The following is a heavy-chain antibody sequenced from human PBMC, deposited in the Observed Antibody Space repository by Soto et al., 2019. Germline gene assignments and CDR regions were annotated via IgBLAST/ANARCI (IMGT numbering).Heavy chain of an antibody. J-gene: IGHJ4*02. D-gene: IGHD2-2*01. V-gene: IGHV3-74*01. CDR1: GFTFSSYW. Sequence: EVQLVESGGGLVQPGGSLRLSCASSGFTFSSYWMHWVRQAPGKGLVWVSRINSDGSSTSYADSVKGRFTISRDNDKNTLYLQLNSLRAEDTAVYYCARATKSRSPGRWGQGTLVTVSS. CDR2: INSDGSST. CDR3: ARATKSRSPGR.